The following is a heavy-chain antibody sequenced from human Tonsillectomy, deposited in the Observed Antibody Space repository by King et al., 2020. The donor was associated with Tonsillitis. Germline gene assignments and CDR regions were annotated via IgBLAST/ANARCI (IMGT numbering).Heavy chain of an antibody. CDR1: GFTVSSNY. D-gene: IGHD7-27*01. CDR2: IYSGGCT. Sequence: VQLVESGGGLIQPGGSLRLSCAASGFTVSSNYMSLVRQAPGKGLEWVSGIYSGGCTYYADSVKGRFTISRDNSKNTLYLQMNSLRAEDTGVYCCARELGSAFDIWGQGTMVTVSS. V-gene: IGHV3-53*01. CDR3: ARELGSAFDI. J-gene: IGHJ3*02.